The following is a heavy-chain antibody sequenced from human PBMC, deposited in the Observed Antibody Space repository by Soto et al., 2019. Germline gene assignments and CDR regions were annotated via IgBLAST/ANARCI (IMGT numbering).Heavy chain of an antibody. J-gene: IGHJ4*02. CDR1: GGSISSSSYY. CDR2: IYYSGST. Sequence: SETLSLTCTVSGGSISSSSYYWGWIRQPPGKGLEWIGSIYYSGSTYYNPSLKSRVTISVDTSKNQFSLKLSSVTAADTAVYYCARHDGYGDYVAPFDYWGQGTLVTVSS. V-gene: IGHV4-39*01. D-gene: IGHD4-17*01. CDR3: ARHDGYGDYVAPFDY.